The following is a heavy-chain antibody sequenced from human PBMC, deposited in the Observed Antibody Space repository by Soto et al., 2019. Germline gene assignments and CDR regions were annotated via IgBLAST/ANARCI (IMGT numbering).Heavy chain of an antibody. CDR3: ARTRSWYYDSSGYVNAFDI. D-gene: IGHD3-22*01. CDR2: IIPIFGTA. Sequence: SVEVSCKASGGTFSSYAISWVRQAPGQGLEWMGGIIPIFGTANYAQKFQGRVTITADESTSTAYMELSSLRSEDTAVYYCARTRSWYYDSSGYVNAFDIWGQGTMVTVSS. J-gene: IGHJ3*02. V-gene: IGHV1-69*13. CDR1: GGTFSSYA.